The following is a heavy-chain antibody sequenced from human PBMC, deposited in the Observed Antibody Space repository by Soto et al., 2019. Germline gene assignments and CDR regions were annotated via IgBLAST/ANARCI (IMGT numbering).Heavy chain of an antibody. CDR1: GYNFNDFW. Sequence: LKISCTCSGYNFNDFWVGWVRQMPWKGLEWMGIIYPGDSDTRYSPSFRGQVTISADRSINTAYLQWTYLKASDNAIYYCARGPTSISNPYYFDYWGQGTLVTVSS. CDR3: ARGPTSISNPYYFDY. D-gene: IGHD3-10*01. CDR2: IYPGDSDT. J-gene: IGHJ4*02. V-gene: IGHV5-51*01.